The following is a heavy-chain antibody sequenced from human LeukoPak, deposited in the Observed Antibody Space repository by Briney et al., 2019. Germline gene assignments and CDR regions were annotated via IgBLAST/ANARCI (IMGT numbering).Heavy chain of an antibody. CDR1: GITVSRNH. V-gene: IGHV3-66*02. CDR2: IYSGGET. Sequence: GGSLRLSCAASGITVSRNHMSWVRQAPGKGLEWVSVIYSGGETDYAESVKGRFTISRDNCKNTLYLQMKSLRDEDTAVYYCARDQCTSASCYSNWGQGTLVTVSS. CDR3: ARDQCTSASCYSN. D-gene: IGHD2-2*02. J-gene: IGHJ1*01.